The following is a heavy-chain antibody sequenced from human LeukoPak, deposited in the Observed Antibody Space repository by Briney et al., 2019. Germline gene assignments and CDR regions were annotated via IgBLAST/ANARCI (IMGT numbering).Heavy chain of an antibody. CDR2: ISGSGGST. J-gene: IGHJ4*02. CDR3: AKDFSVVPAAMALLFDY. CDR1: GFTFSSYA. V-gene: IGHV3-23*01. Sequence: PGGSLRLSCAASGFTFSSYAMSWVRQAPGKGLEWVSAISGSGGSTYYADSVKGRFTISRDNSKNTLYLQMNSLRAEDTAVYYCAKDFSVVPAAMALLFDYWGRGTLVTVSS. D-gene: IGHD2-2*01.